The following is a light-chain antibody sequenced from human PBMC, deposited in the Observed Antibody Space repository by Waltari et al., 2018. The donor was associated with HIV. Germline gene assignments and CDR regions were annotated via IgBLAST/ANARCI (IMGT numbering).Light chain of an antibody. J-gene: IGLJ2*01. CDR3: CAYAGSTTYVI. Sequence: QSALTQTASVSGSPGQSITISCTGTSSDVGGYNLVSWYQQHPGKAPKLMIYEVSKRPSGVFNRFSCSKSGNTASLTISGLQAEDEADYYCCAYAGSTTYVIFGGGTKLTVL. CDR2: EVS. CDR1: SSDVGGYNL. V-gene: IGLV2-23*02.